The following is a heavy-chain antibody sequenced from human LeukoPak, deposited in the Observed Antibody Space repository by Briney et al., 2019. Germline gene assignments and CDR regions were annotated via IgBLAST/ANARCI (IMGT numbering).Heavy chain of an antibody. Sequence: ASVKVSRKASGYTFTSYDINWVRQATGQGLEWMGWMNPNSGNTGYAQKFQGRVTMTRNTSISTAYMELSSLRAEDTAIYYCAKRSSTSSGYFDLWGWGTLVTVSS. J-gene: IGHJ4*02. D-gene: IGHD3-22*01. CDR3: AKRSSTSSGYFDL. CDR2: MNPNSGNT. V-gene: IGHV1-8*01. CDR1: GYTFTSYD.